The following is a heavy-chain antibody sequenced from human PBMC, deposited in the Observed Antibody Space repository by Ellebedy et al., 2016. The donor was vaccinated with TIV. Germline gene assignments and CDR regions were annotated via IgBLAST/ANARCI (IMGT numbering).Heavy chain of an antibody. V-gene: IGHV3-23*01. CDR3: AKRLTAAGSGQYYYGMDV. CDR1: GFTLTNYG. D-gene: IGHD6-13*01. Sequence: GESLKLSXASSGFTLTNYGMSWVRQAPGEGLEWVSAIGDSGTTYYGDSVKGRFTISRDDSKNTLYLQMISLRAEDTAVYYCAKRLTAAGSGQYYYGMDVWGQGTTVTVSS. J-gene: IGHJ6*02. CDR2: IGDSGTT.